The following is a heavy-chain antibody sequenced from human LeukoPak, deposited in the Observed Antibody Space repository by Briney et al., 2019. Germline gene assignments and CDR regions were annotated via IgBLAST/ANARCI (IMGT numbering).Heavy chain of an antibody. Sequence: GASLRLSCAASGFTFSSYEMNWVRQAPGKWLEWVSSISGSCSTIYYADSVKGRFTISRDNAKNSLYLQMNSLSAEDSAVYYCARSLRSYDFWSGYYDHYYYYYGMDVWGQGTTVTVSS. J-gene: IGHJ6*02. CDR2: ISGSCSTI. V-gene: IGHV3-48*03. CDR1: GFTFSSYE. CDR3: ARSLRSYDFWSGYYDHYYYYYGMDV. D-gene: IGHD3-3*01.